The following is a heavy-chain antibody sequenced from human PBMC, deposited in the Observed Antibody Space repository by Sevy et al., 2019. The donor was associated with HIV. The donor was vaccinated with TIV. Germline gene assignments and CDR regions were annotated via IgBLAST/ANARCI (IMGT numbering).Heavy chain of an antibody. V-gene: IGHV3-30-3*01. CDR2: ISSNGDNA. Sequence: GGSLRLSCAASGFAFRTYAFHRVRQAPWRGLEWVGLISSNGDNAFYANSVRGRFTISRDNSMNTLYLELNNLTPDDTAVYYCARGPEWELTSFLSHWGQGTLVTVSS. CDR3: ARGPEWELTSFLSH. D-gene: IGHD3-9*01. CDR1: GFAFRTYA. J-gene: IGHJ4*02.